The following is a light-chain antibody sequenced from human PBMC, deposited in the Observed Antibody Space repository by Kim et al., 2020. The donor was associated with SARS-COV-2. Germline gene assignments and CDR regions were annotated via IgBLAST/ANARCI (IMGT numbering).Light chain of an antibody. Sequence: EVVLTQSPATLSLSPGERATLSCRASRSVGSYLAWYQQKPGQPPRLLIYDTFNRATGIPARFSGSGSGTDFTLTISSLEPEDFAVYYCQQRSDWPTFGPGTKVEIK. J-gene: IGKJ3*01. V-gene: IGKV3-11*01. CDR2: DTF. CDR1: RSVGSY. CDR3: QQRSDWPT.